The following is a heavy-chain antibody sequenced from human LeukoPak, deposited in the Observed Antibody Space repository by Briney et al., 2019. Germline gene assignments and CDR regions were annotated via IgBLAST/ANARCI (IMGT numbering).Heavy chain of an antibody. Sequence: SETLSLTCTVSGGSISSYYWSWIRQPPGKGLEWIGYIYYSGSTNYNPSLKSRVTISVDTSKNQFSLKLSSVTAADTAVYYCARGYSGYDHFDYWGQGTLVTVSS. D-gene: IGHD5-12*01. J-gene: IGHJ4*02. CDR2: IYYSGST. CDR1: GGSISSYY. CDR3: ARGYSGYDHFDY. V-gene: IGHV4-59*08.